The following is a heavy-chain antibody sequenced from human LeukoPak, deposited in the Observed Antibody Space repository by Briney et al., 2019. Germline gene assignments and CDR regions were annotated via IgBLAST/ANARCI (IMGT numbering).Heavy chain of an antibody. CDR2: INHSGST. V-gene: IGHV4-34*01. Sequence: SETLSLTCAVYGGSFSGYYWSWIRQPPGKGLEWIGEINHSGSTNYNPSLKRRVTISVETSKNQFSLKLSSVTAADTAVYYCTMGWYYFDYWGQGTLVTVSS. CDR1: GGSFSGYY. CDR3: TMGWYYFDY. J-gene: IGHJ4*02. D-gene: IGHD6-19*01.